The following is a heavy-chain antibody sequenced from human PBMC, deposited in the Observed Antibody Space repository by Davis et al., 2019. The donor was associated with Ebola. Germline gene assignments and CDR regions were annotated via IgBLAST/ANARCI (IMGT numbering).Heavy chain of an antibody. CDR2: ISSSSGTI. D-gene: IGHD2-21*01. Sequence: GESLKISCAASGFTFSSYSMNWVRQAPGKGLEWISYISSSSGTIYSADSVKGRFTIYRDNAKNSLYLQMNSLRDEDTAVYYCARDQLWTREFWGQGTLVTVSS. CDR3: ARDQLWTREF. V-gene: IGHV3-48*02. CDR1: GFTFSSYS. J-gene: IGHJ4*02.